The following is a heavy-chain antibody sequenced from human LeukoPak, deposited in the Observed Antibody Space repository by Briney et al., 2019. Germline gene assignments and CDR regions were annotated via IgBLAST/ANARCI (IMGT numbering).Heavy chain of an antibody. CDR1: GFTFSSYA. CDR2: ISGSGGST. J-gene: IGHJ5*02. V-gene: IGHV3-23*01. CDR3: AKDLDIVVVPAAFDP. Sequence: GGSLRLSCAASGFTFSSYAMSWVRQAPGKGLEWVSAISGSGGSTYYADSVKGRFTISRDNSKNTLYLQINSLRAEDTAVYYCAKDLDIVVVPAAFDPWGQGTLVTVSS. D-gene: IGHD2-2*01.